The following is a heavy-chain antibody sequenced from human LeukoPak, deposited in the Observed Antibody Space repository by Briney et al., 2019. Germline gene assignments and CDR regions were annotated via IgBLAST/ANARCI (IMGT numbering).Heavy chain of an antibody. J-gene: IGHJ6*02. Sequence: GGSLRLSCAASGFTFNTYGMSWVRQAPGKGLEWVSYISSSGSTIYYADSVKGRSTISRDNAKNSLYLQMNSLRAEDTAVYYCARGLFIWAVAKQERAYYYGMDVWGQGTTVTVSS. CDR3: ARGLFIWAVAKQERAYYYGMDV. CDR1: GFTFNTYG. CDR2: ISSSGSTI. D-gene: IGHD3-16*01. V-gene: IGHV3-48*04.